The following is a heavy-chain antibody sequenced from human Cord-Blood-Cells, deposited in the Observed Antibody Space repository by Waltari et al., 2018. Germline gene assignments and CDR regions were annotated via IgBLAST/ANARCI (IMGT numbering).Heavy chain of an antibody. D-gene: IGHD6-19*01. CDR1: GGSISSSSYY. CDR2: IYYSGGT. CDR3: ARLFDAAVADAFDI. V-gene: IGHV4-39*01. J-gene: IGHJ3*02. Sequence: QLQLQESGPGLVKPSETLSLTCTVSGGSISSSSYYWGWIRQPPGKGLEWIGSIYYSGGTYYNPPLKSRVTISVDTSKNQFSLKLSSVTAADTAVYYCARLFDAAVADAFDIWGQGTMVTVSS.